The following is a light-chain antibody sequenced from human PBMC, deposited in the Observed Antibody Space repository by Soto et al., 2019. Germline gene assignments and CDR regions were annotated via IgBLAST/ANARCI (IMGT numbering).Light chain of an antibody. J-gene: IGLJ2*01. CDR3: AAWDDSLNGVV. CDR2: SNT. V-gene: IGLV1-44*01. Sequence: QSVLTQPPSASGTPGQTIAISCSGGSSNIGSHTVNWYQQLPGTAPRLLIYSNTQRPSGVPDRFSDSKSGTSASLAISGLPSEYEGDYYCAAWDDSLNGVVFGGGTKVTVL. CDR1: SSNIGSHT.